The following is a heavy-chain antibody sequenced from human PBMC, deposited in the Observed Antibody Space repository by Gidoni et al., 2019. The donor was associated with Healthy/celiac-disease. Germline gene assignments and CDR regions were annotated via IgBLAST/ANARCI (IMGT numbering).Heavy chain of an antibody. V-gene: IGHV3-21*01. Sequence: EVQLVESGGGLVKPVGSLRLSCRASGFTFSSYSMNWVRQAPGKGLEWVSSISSSSSYIYDADSVKGRFTISRDNAKNSLYLQMNSLRAEDTAVYYCARGSYYYYMDVWGKGTTVTVSS. CDR2: ISSSSSYI. J-gene: IGHJ6*03. CDR1: GFTFSSYS. CDR3: ARGSYYYYMDV.